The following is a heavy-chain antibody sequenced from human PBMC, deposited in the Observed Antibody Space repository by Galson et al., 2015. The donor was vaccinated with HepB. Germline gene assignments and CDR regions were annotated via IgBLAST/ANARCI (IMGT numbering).Heavy chain of an antibody. Sequence: SLRLSCAASGFTFSTYSMNWVRQTPEKGLEWISYIGRNSLTIIYADSVKGRFTISRDNAKNSLYLQMNSLRAEDTAMYYCAGKRGGSEYYLESWGQGTLVTVSS. CDR1: GFTFSTYS. V-gene: IGHV3-48*04. J-gene: IGHJ5*02. CDR2: IGRNSLTI. D-gene: IGHD5-12*01. CDR3: AGKRGGSEYYLES.